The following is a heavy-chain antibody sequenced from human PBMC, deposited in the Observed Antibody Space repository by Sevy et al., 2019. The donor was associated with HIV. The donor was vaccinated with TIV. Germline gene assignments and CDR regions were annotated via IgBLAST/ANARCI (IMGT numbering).Heavy chain of an antibody. CDR2: INGSGDIT. D-gene: IGHD6-13*01. Sequence: GGSLRLSCAASGFTFSRFAMSWVRQAPGKGLEWVSIINGSGDITYYEQSVKGRFTISRDNSKNTLSLQMNSLRAEDTAIYFCAKTDRISALGQFDYWGQGTLVTVSS. CDR3: AKTDRISALGQFDY. J-gene: IGHJ4*02. V-gene: IGHV3-23*01. CDR1: GFTFSRFA.